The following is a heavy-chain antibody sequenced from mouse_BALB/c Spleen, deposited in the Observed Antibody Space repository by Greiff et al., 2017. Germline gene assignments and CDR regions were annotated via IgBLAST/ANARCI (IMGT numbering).Heavy chain of an antibody. Sequence: QVQLQQPGAELVRPGASVKLSCKASGYTFTSYGINWVKQRPGQGLEWIGNIYPSGSYTNYNQKFKDKATLTVDKSSSTAYMQLSSPTSEDSAVYYCCYGYGNFDYWGQGTTLTVSS. CDR2: IYPSGSYT. CDR1: GYTFTSYG. V-gene: IGHV1-69*02. J-gene: IGHJ2*01. D-gene: IGHD1-2*01. CDR3: CYGYGNFDY.